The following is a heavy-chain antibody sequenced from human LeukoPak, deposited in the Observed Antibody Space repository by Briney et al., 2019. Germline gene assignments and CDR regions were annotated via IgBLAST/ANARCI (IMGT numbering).Heavy chain of an antibody. D-gene: IGHD1-1*01. J-gene: IGHJ3*01. V-gene: IGHV3-23*01. CDR2: TSASGTTT. Sequence: PGGSLRLSCAASGFTFVTSAMTWVRQAAGKGLEWVSPTSASGTTTYYVDSVKGRFTISRDNSGNTLSLQMDSLRVEDTGIYYCARSIGRRRGTTPTLGAFDLWGQGTVVTV. CDR3: ARSIGRRRGTTPTLGAFDL. CDR1: GFTFVTSA.